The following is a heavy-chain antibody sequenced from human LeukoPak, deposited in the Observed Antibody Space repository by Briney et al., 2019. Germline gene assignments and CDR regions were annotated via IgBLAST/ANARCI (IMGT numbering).Heavy chain of an antibody. CDR3: ARGRFLEWLLGNWFDP. V-gene: IGHV1-2*02. CDR1: GYTFTGYY. Sequence: ASVKASCKASGYTFTGYYMHWVRQAPGQGLEWMGWINPNSGGTNYAQKFQGRVTMTRDTSISTAYMELSRLRSDDTAVYYCARGRFLEWLLGNWFDPWGQGTLVTVSS. D-gene: IGHD3-3*01. CDR2: INPNSGGT. J-gene: IGHJ5*02.